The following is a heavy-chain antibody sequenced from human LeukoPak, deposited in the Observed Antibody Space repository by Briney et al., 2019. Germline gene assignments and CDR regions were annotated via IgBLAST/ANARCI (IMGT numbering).Heavy chain of an antibody. CDR3: ANTQRGGSYYELDY. CDR1: GFTFSNAW. CDR2: IKSKTDGGTT. V-gene: IGHV3-15*01. J-gene: IGHJ4*02. Sequence: PGGSLRLSCAASGFTFSNAWMSWVRQAPGKGLEWVGRIKSKTDGGTTDYAAPVKGRFTISRDDSKNTLYLQMNSLRAEDTAVYYCANTQRGGSYYELDYWGQGTLVTVSS. D-gene: IGHD1-26*01.